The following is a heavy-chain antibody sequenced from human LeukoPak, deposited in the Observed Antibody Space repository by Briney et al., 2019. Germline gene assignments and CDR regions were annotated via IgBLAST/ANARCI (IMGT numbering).Heavy chain of an antibody. CDR2: ISGSGGST. J-gene: IGHJ4*02. Sequence: PGGSLRLSCAASGFTFSSYAMSWVRQAPGKGLEWVSAISGSGGSTYYADSVKGRFTISRDNSKNTLYLQMNSLRAEDTAVYYCARKPIVNSAWYYFDYWGQGTLVTVSS. CDR1: GFTFSSYA. D-gene: IGHD3-22*01. V-gene: IGHV3-23*01. CDR3: ARKPIVNSAWYYFDY.